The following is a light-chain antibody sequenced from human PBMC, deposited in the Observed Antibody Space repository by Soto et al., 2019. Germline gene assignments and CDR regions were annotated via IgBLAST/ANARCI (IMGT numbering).Light chain of an antibody. J-gene: IGKJ1*01. Sequence: DIVRTQSPDSLAVSLGERATINCKSSQSVLYSSNNKNYLAWYQQKPGQPPKLLIYWASTRESGVPDRFSGSGSGTDFTLTISSLQAEDVAVYYCQQYYSTPTWTFGQGTKVDI. CDR2: WAS. V-gene: IGKV4-1*01. CDR3: QQYYSTPTWT. CDR1: QSVLYSSNNKNY.